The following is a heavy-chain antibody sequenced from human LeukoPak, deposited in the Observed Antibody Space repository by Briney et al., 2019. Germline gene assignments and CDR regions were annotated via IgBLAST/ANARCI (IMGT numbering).Heavy chain of an antibody. CDR1: GFTFSSYA. V-gene: IGHV3-23*01. D-gene: IGHD3-22*01. J-gene: IGHJ4*02. CDR3: AKGSYDSSRLPEIDY. Sequence: GGSLRLPCAASGFTFSSYAMSWVRQAPGKGLEWVSAISGSGGSTYYADSVKGRFTISRDNSKNTLYLQMNSLRAEDTAVYYCAKGSYDSSRLPEIDYWGQGTLVTVSS. CDR2: ISGSGGST.